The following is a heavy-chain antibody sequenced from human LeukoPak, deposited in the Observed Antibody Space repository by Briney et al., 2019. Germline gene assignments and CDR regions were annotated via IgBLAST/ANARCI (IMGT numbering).Heavy chain of an antibody. CDR2: ISGGGGST. J-gene: IGHJ4*02. CDR1: GFTFSSYA. Sequence: PGGSLRLSCAASGFTFSSYATTWVRQAPGKGLEWVSGISGGGGSTYYADSVKGRFTVSRDNSKNTLYLQMNSLRAEDTAVYYCAKSASGWPYYFDYWGQGTLVTVSS. D-gene: IGHD6-19*01. CDR3: AKSASGWPYYFDY. V-gene: IGHV3-23*01.